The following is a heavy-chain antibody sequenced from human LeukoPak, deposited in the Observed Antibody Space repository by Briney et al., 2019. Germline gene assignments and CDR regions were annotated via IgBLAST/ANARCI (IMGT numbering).Heavy chain of an antibody. J-gene: IGHJ4*02. D-gene: IGHD6-13*01. CDR3: ARAPGAAGPSEGYGD. Sequence: PGGSLRLSRAASGFTFSSYSMNWVRQAPGKGLEWASSISSSSSYIYYADSVKGRFTISRDNAKNSLYLQMNSLRAEDTAGYYCARAPGAAGPSEGYGDWGQGTLVTVSS. V-gene: IGHV3-21*01. CDR1: GFTFSSYS. CDR2: ISSSSSYI.